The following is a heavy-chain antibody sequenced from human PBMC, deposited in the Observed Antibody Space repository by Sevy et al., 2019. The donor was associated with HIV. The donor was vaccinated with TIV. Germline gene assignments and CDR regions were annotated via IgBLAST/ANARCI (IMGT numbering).Heavy chain of an antibody. CDR3: TTLPYYDYVWGSYRYRDY. J-gene: IGHJ4*01. Sequence: GGSLRLSCAASGFTFSNAWMNWVRQAPGKGLEWVGRIKSKTDGGTTDYAAPVKGRFTISRDDSKNTLYLQMNSLKTEDTAVYYCTTLPYYDYVWGSYRYRDYWGHGTLVTVSS. CDR1: GFTFSNAW. V-gene: IGHV3-15*07. D-gene: IGHD3-16*02. CDR2: IKSKTDGGTT.